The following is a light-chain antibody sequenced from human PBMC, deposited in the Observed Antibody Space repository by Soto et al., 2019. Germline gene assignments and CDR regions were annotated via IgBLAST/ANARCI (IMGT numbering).Light chain of an antibody. CDR2: EVN. V-gene: IGLV2-8*01. J-gene: IGLJ3*02. Sequence: QSSLTQPPSASGSPGQSVTISCTGTSSDISGYNFVSWYQQHPGKAPKLIIYEVNKRPSGVPDRFSGSKSGNTASLTVSGLQADDEGDYYCSSYAGTNNLGVFGGGTKLTVL. CDR1: SSDISGYNF. CDR3: SSYAGTNNLGV.